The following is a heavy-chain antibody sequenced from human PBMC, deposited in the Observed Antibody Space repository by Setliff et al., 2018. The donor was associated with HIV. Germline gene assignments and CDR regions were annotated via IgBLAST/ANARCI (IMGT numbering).Heavy chain of an antibody. Sequence: SETLSLTCTVSGDTDFYWNWIRQPPGKGLEWIGYIHASGKTNYNPSLKSRVTISLDTSKNQFSLKLSSVTAADAAVYYCARSPSYRSSWEYYFDYWGQGILVTVSS. CDR2: IHASGKT. V-gene: IGHV4-4*09. CDR3: ARSPSYRSSWEYYFDY. CDR1: GDTDFY. D-gene: IGHD6-13*01. J-gene: IGHJ4*02.